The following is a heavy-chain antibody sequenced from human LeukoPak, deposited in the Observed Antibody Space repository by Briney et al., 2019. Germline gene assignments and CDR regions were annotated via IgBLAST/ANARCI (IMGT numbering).Heavy chain of an antibody. CDR1: GGSISSGGYY. CDR2: IYYSGST. D-gene: IGHD6-13*01. CDR3: ARGYSSSWYGD. Sequence: KSSQTLSLTCTVSGGSISSGGYYWSWIRQHQGKGLEWIGYIYYSGSTYYTPSLKSRVTISVDTSKNQFSLKLSSVTAADTAVYYCARGYSSSWYGDWGQGTLVTVSS. J-gene: IGHJ4*02. V-gene: IGHV4-31*03.